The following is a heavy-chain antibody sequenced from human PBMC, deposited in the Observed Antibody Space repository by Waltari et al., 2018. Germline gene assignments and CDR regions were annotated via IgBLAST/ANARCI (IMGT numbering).Heavy chain of an antibody. CDR2: ITYSEST. V-gene: IGHV4-34*01. J-gene: IGHJ4*02. CDR1: GGSFSDYF. CDR3: ARRIVGSTTIDY. D-gene: IGHD1-26*01. Sequence: QVQLKQWGAGLLKPSETLSLSCAVYGGSFSDYFWSWIRQSPGRGLEWIGEITYSESTNYNPSLKSRVSISVDTSKNQFSLKLRSLTGADTGVYYCARRIVGSTTIDYWGQGTLVTVSS.